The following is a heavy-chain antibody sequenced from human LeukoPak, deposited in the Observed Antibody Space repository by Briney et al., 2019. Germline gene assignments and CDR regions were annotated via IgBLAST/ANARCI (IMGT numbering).Heavy chain of an antibody. D-gene: IGHD6-19*01. CDR1: GYTFTSYG. J-gene: IGHJ6*03. CDR2: ISGYKTKT. CDR3: ARGGRLDSYNSMDV. V-gene: IGHV1-18*01. Sequence: ASVKVSCKASGYTFTSYGINWVRQAPGQELDWMGWISGYKTKTDYAQKFQGRVTMTTDTSTSTAYMELRSLRSDDTAVYYCARGGRLDSYNSMDVWGQGTTVTVSS.